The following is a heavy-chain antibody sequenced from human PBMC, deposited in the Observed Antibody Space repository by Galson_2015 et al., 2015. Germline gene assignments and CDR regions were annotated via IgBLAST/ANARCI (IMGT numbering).Heavy chain of an antibody. Sequence: LTCAVSGYSISSGYYWGWIRQPPGKGLGWIGSIYHSGSTYYNPSLKSRVTISVDTSKNQFSLKLSSVTAADTAVYYCARVYSSGWSYYWGQGTLVTVSS. V-gene: IGHV4-38-2*01. D-gene: IGHD6-19*01. J-gene: IGHJ4*02. CDR3: ARVYSSGWSYY. CDR1: GYSISSGYY. CDR2: IYHSGST.